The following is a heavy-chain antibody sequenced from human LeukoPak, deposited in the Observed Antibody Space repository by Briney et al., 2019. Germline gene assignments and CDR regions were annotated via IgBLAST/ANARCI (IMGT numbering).Heavy chain of an antibody. J-gene: IGHJ4*02. CDR2: ISERGGST. CDR1: GISLSNYA. Sequence: PGGSLRLSCVVSGISLSNYAMTWVRQAPGKGLEWVSYISERGGSTTYADSVKGRFTISRDNARNTVHLQMNSLRVEDTAVYYCARDPGPWELPPDYWGQGTLVTVSS. D-gene: IGHD1-26*01. CDR3: ARDPGPWELPPDY. V-gene: IGHV3-23*01.